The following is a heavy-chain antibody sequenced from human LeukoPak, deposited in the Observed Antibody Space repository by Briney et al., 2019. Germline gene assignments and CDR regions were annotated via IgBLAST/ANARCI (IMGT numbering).Heavy chain of an antibody. V-gene: IGHV3-33*08. CDR3: ARASGPFDY. J-gene: IGHJ4*02. Sequence: GGSLRLSCAASGFTVSSNYMSWVRQAPGKGLEWVAVTWNDGSNKYYADSVKGRFTISRDNSKNTLYLQMNSLRAEDTAVYSCARASGPFDYWGQGTLVTVSS. D-gene: IGHD3-10*01. CDR1: GFTVSSNY. CDR2: TWNDGSNK.